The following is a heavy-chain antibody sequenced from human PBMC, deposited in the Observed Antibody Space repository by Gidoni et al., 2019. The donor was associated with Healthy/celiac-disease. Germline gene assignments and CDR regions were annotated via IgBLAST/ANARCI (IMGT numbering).Heavy chain of an antibody. V-gene: IGHV1-69*01. CDR2: IIPIFGTA. CDR3: ALYCSGGSCYPGLTFDI. CDR1: GGTFSSSA. J-gene: IGHJ3*02. Sequence: QVQLVQSGAEVKKPGSSVKVSCKASGGTFSSSAISWVRQAPGQGLEWMGGIIPIFGTANYAQKFQGRVTITADESTSTAYMELSSLRSEDTAVYYCALYCSGGSCYPGLTFDIWGQGTMVTVS. D-gene: IGHD2-15*01.